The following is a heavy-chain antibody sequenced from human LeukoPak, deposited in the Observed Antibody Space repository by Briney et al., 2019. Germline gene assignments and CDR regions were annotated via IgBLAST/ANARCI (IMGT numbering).Heavy chain of an antibody. V-gene: IGHV3-23*01. CDR1: GFTFSSYA. Sequence: PGGSLRLSCAASGFTFSSYAMSWVRQAPGKGLEWVSAISGSGGSTYYADSVKGRFTISRDNSKNTLYLQMNSLRAEDTAVYYCARDSATVVTASMVSDAFDIWGQGTMVTVSS. CDR3: ARDSATVVTASMVSDAFDI. J-gene: IGHJ3*02. D-gene: IGHD4-23*01. CDR2: ISGSGGST.